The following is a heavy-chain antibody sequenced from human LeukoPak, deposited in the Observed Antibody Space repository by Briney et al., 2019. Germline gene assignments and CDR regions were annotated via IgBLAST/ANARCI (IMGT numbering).Heavy chain of an antibody. CDR2: IYYSGST. Sequence: PSETLSLTCTVSGGSISRDTYYWGCIRQPPGNGLEWIGNIYYSGSTYYNPSLKSRVTISVDTSKNHFSLKLSSVTAADTAVYYCARRNDILTGYNAHFDYWGQGTLVTVSS. V-gene: IGHV4-39*02. D-gene: IGHD3-9*01. CDR1: GGSISRDTYY. CDR3: ARRNDILTGYNAHFDY. J-gene: IGHJ4*02.